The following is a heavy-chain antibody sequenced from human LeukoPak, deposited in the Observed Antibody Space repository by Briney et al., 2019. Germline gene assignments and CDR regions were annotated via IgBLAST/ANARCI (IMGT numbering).Heavy chain of an antibody. V-gene: IGHV1-2*02. CDR3: ARRRITMVRGVTVNWFDP. Sequence: ASVKVSCKASGYTFTAYYMHWVRQAPGQGLEWMGWITPNSGGTKYAQKFQGRFTLTRDTSTSTAYMELRSLRSDDTAVYFCARRRITMVRGVTVNWFDPWGQGTLVIVSS. CDR1: GYTFTAYY. J-gene: IGHJ5*02. CDR2: ITPNSGGT. D-gene: IGHD3-10*01.